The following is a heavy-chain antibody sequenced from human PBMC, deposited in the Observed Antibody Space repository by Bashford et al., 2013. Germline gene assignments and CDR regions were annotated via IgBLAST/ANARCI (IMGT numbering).Heavy chain of an antibody. Sequence: GESLKISCKAIGYNFAAYWIGWVRQLPGRGLDWMGIFYPVASKTRYSPSFQGQVTISVDDSITTAYLQWSSLMASDTAMYYCVRRGYYDGSGFDYWGQGTLVTVSS. CDR2: FYPVASKT. CDR1: GYNFAAYW. J-gene: IGHJ4*02. D-gene: IGHD3-22*01. V-gene: IGHV5-51*01. CDR3: VRRGYYDGSGFDY.